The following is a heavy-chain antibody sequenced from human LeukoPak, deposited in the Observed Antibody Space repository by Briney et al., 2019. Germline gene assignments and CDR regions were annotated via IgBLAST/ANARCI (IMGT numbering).Heavy chain of an antibody. J-gene: IGHJ4*02. V-gene: IGHV3-48*04. CDR2: ISSSSSTI. CDR1: GFTFSSYS. D-gene: IGHD3-10*01. Sequence: GGSLRLSCAASGFTFSSYSMNWVRQAPGKGLEWVSYISSSSSTIYYADSVKGRFTISRDNAKNSLYLQMNSLRAEDTAVYYCASDYYGSGSQSNFDYWGQGTLVTVSS. CDR3: ASDYYGSGSQSNFDY.